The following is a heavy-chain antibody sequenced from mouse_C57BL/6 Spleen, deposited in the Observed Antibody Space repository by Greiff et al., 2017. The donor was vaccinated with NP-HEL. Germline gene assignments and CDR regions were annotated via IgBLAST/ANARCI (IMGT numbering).Heavy chain of an antibody. CDR1: GFTFSDYG. CDR3: ATSYYSTFDY. CDR2: ISSGSSTI. J-gene: IGHJ2*01. D-gene: IGHD2-5*01. Sequence: EVQVVESGGGLVKPGGSLKLSCAASGFTFSDYGMHWVRQAPEKGLEWVAYISSGSSTIYYADTVKGRFTISRDNAKNTLFLQMTSLRSEDTAMYYCATSYYSTFDYWGQGTTLTVSS. V-gene: IGHV5-17*01.